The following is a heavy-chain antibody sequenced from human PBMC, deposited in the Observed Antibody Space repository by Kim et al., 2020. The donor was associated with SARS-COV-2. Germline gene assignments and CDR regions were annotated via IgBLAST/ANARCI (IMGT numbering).Heavy chain of an antibody. J-gene: IGHJ6*02. CDR1: GYSFTSYW. V-gene: IGHV5-10-1*01. CDR3: ARRNVVVPAAKPGYYYYGMDV. Sequence: GESLKIPCKGSGYSFTSYWISWVRQMPGKGLEWMGRIDPSDSYTNYSPSFQGHVTISADKSISTAYLQWSSLKASDTAMYYCARRNVVVPAAKPGYYYYGMDVWGQGTTVTVSS. D-gene: IGHD2-2*01. CDR2: IDPSDSYT.